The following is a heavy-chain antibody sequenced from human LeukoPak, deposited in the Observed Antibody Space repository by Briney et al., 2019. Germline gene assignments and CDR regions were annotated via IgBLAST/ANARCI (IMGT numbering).Heavy chain of an antibody. CDR1: GFTFRTYW. Sequence: GGSLRLSCAVSGFTFRTYWMHWVRQVPGEGLVWVSRINEDGSITNYADSVKGRFSISRDNAKNTLYLQLNSLRAEDTAVYYCGRDLGGRSGYWGQGTLVTVSS. D-gene: IGHD1-26*01. J-gene: IGHJ4*02. V-gene: IGHV3-74*01. CDR2: INEDGSIT. CDR3: GRDLGGRSGY.